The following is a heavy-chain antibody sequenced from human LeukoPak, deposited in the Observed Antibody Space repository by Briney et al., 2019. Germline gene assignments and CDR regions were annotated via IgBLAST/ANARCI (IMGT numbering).Heavy chain of an antibody. Sequence: PSETLSLTCTVSGGSISSGGYYWSWIRQHPGKGLEWIGYIYYSGSTYYNPSLKSRVTISVDTSKNQFSLKLSSVTAADTAAYYCARGGDRGSCYSYWYFDLWGRGTLVTVSS. CDR3: ARGGDRGSCYSYWYFDL. CDR2: IYYSGST. CDR1: GGSISSGGYY. J-gene: IGHJ2*01. V-gene: IGHV4-31*03. D-gene: IGHD2-15*01.